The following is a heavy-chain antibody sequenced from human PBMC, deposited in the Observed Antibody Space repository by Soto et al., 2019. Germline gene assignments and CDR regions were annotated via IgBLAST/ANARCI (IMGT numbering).Heavy chain of an antibody. CDR3: AKGNGWYYY. V-gene: IGHV4-59*01. D-gene: IGHD6-19*01. CDR2: IYYSGST. CDR1: GDSMHHGY. J-gene: IGHJ4*01. Sequence: XXTLSLACSISGDSMHHGYWPWIRQPPGKGLEWIGYIYYSGSTNYSPSLTSRLTIAIDTSKNQFSLKMNSVTAADTAVYYCAKGNGWYYYWGQGTLVTVSS.